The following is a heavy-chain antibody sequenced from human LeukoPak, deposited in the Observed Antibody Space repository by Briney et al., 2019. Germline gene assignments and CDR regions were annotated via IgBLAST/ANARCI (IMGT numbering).Heavy chain of an antibody. V-gene: IGHV3-30*18. Sequence: GRSLRLSCAASGFTFSSYGMHWVRQAPGKGLEWVAVISYDGSNKYYADSVKGRFTIFRDNSKNTLYLQMNSLRAEDTAVYYCAKVGVSGYYYYYYYGMDVWGQGTTVTVSS. CDR1: GFTFSSYG. CDR3: AKVGVSGYYYYYYYGMDV. J-gene: IGHJ6*02. CDR2: ISYDGSNK. D-gene: IGHD3-9*01.